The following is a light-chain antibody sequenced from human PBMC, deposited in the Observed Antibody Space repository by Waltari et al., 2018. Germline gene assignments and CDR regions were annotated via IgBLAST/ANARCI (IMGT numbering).Light chain of an antibody. CDR3: QAWDSSTVV. CDR2: QDS. J-gene: IGLJ2*01. CDR1: NLGDKY. Sequence: SYELTQPPSVSVSPGQTASIPCSGDNLGDKYACWYQRKPGQSPVLVIYQDSKRPSGIPERFSGSNSGNTATLTISGTQAMDEADYYCQAWDSSTVVFGGGTKLTVL. V-gene: IGLV3-1*01.